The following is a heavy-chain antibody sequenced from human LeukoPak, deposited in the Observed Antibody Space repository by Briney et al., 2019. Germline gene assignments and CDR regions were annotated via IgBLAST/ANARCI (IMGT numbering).Heavy chain of an antibody. V-gene: IGHV3-20*01. CDR1: GFSFDDYE. CDR2: ISGSGRAA. Sequence: GGSLRLSCAASGFSFDDYEMSWVRQVPGKGLEYVSGISGSGRAAGYGDSVKGRFTISRDDAKNSLYLQMTGLRTEDTALYHCARVPGSHYYYYMDVWGKGTAVTVSS. CDR3: ARVPGSHYYYYMDV. J-gene: IGHJ6*03.